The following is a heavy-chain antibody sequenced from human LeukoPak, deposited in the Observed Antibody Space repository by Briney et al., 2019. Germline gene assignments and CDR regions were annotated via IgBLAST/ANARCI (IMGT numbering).Heavy chain of an antibody. Sequence: PSETLSLTCAVYGGSFSSYYWSWIRQPPGKGLEWIGYIYYSGSTNYNPSLKSRVTISVDTSKNQFSLKLSSVTAADTAVYYCAREDTAMVHWFDPWGQGTLVTVSS. V-gene: IGHV4-59*08. CDR2: IYYSGST. J-gene: IGHJ5*02. D-gene: IGHD5-18*01. CDR1: GGSFSSYY. CDR3: AREDTAMVHWFDP.